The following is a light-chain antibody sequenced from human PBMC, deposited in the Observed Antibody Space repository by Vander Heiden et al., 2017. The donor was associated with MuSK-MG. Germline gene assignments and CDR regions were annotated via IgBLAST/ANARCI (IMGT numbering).Light chain of an antibody. Sequence: SSALTQDPAVSVALAQTVRITCPGKSLRGCYASWYQQKPGQPPVLVIYGNNNRPAGIPDRFSGSSSGNTASLTITGAQAEDDADYDCHSRYSSGNHVIIGGGTKLTVL. CDR2: GNN. CDR3: HSRYSSGNHVI. J-gene: IGLJ2*01. V-gene: IGLV3-19*01. CDR1: SLRGCY.